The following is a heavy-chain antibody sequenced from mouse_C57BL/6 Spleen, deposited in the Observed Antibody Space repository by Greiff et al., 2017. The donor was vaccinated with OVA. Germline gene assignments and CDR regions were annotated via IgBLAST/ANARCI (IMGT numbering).Heavy chain of an antibody. Sequence: EVQLQQSGPELVKPGASVKISCKASGYTFTDYYMNWVKQSHGKSLEWIGDINPNNGGTSYNQKFKGKATLTVDKSSSTAYMELRSLTSEDSAVYYCARSNYYLDYWGQGTTLTVSS. V-gene: IGHV1-26*01. D-gene: IGHD2-5*01. CDR3: ARSNYYLDY. J-gene: IGHJ2*01. CDR2: INPNNGGT. CDR1: GYTFTDYY.